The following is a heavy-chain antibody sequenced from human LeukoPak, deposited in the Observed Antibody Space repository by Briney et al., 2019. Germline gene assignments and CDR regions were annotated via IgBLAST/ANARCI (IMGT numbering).Heavy chain of an antibody. Sequence: GGSLRLSCAASGFTFSSYWMHWVRQVPGKGLVWVSRINSDGSSTSYADSVKGRFTISRDNAKNTLYVQMNSLRAEDTAVYYCSTGSGHAFDVWGRGTTVTVSS. CDR1: GFTFSSYW. CDR3: STGSGHAFDV. D-gene: IGHD3-10*01. CDR2: INSDGSST. J-gene: IGHJ3*01. V-gene: IGHV3-74*01.